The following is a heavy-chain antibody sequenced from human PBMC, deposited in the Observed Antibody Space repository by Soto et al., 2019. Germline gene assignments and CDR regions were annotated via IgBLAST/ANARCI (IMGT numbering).Heavy chain of an antibody. D-gene: IGHD3-22*01. CDR2: ISGSGGST. CDR1: GFTFNSYA. Sequence: GGSLRLSCAASGFTFNSYAMSWVRQAPGKGLEWVSAISGSGGSTYYADSVKGRFTISRDSSKNTLYLQMNSLRAEDTAVYYCAKDPNYYDSSGPSPWGQGTLVTVSS. CDR3: AKDPNYYDSSGPSP. J-gene: IGHJ5*02. V-gene: IGHV3-23*01.